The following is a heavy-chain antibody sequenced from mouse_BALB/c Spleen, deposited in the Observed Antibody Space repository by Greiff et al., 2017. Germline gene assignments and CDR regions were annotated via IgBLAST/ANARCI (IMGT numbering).Heavy chain of an antibody. Sequence: VKVVESGPGLVAPSQSLSITCTVSGFSLTSYGVHWVRQPPGKGLEWLGVIWAGGSTNYNSALMSRLSISKDNSKSQVFLKMNSLQTDDTAMYYCARTMITAYAMDYWGQGTSVTVSS. D-gene: IGHD2-4*01. J-gene: IGHJ4*01. CDR1: GFSLTSYG. V-gene: IGHV2-9*02. CDR2: IWAGGST. CDR3: ARTMITAYAMDY.